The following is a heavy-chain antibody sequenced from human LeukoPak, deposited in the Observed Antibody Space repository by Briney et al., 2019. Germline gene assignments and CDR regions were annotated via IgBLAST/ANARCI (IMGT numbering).Heavy chain of an antibody. V-gene: IGHV1-18*04. J-gene: IGHJ4*02. CDR1: GYTFTGYY. Sequence: ASVKVSCKASGYTFTGYYMHWVRQAPGQGLEWMGWISAYNGNTNYAQKLQGRVTMTTDTSTSTAYMELRSLRSDDTAVYYCARAAPYCSGGSCYSNYWGQGTLVTVSS. CDR2: ISAYNGNT. CDR3: ARAAPYCSGGSCYSNY. D-gene: IGHD2-15*01.